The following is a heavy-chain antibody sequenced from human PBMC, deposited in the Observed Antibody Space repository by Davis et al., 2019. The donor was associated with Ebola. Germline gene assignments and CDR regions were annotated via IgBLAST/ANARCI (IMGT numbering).Heavy chain of an antibody. CDR2: IYYSGST. D-gene: IGHD3-9*01. Sequence: MPSETLSLTCTVSGGSISSYYWSWIRQPPGKGLEWIGYIYYSGSTNYNPSLKSRVTISVDTSKNQFSLKLSSVTAADTAVYYCARHPWGYDILTGYYRNDAFDIWGQGTMVTVSS. CDR1: GGSISSYY. J-gene: IGHJ3*02. CDR3: ARHPWGYDILTGYYRNDAFDI. V-gene: IGHV4-59*08.